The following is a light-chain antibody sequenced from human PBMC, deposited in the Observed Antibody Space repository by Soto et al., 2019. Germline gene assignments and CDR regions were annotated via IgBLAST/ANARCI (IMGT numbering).Light chain of an antibody. CDR2: EVT. CDR1: SGDIGSYNR. J-gene: IGLJ1*01. Sequence: QSALTQPASVSGSPGQSITISCTGTSGDIGSYNRVSWYQQHPGKAPKLIIYEVTKRPSGVPDRFSGSKSGNTASLTVSGLQAEDEADYFCCSHAGDNTYVFGTGTKLTVL. V-gene: IGLV2-8*01. CDR3: CSHAGDNTYV.